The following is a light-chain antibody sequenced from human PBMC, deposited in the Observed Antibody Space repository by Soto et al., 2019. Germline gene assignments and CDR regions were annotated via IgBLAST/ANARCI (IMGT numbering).Light chain of an antibody. V-gene: IGKV3-11*01. CDR1: QSVSSY. Sequence: ETVFTQSPATLSLSPGERATLTGRASQSVSSYLAWYQQKPGQAPSLLISDASNRATGIPAKFSGSGSGTDFTLTISRLEPEDFAVFYCQQYAVSPITFGQGTRLEIK. CDR3: QQYAVSPIT. J-gene: IGKJ5*01. CDR2: DAS.